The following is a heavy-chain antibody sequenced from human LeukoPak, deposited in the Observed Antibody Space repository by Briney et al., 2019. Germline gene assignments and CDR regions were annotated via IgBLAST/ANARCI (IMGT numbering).Heavy chain of an antibody. CDR2: VYYDGTT. V-gene: IGHV4-59*01. CDR3: AREDYCSGGICYPMKFDY. Sequence: PSETLSLTCTVSGGSISNYYWSLIRQPPGKGLEWIRFVYYDGTTNYSPSLKSRVTISVDTSKNQFSLKVSSVTAADTAVYYCAREDYCSGGICYPMKFDYWGQGTLATVSS. D-gene: IGHD2-15*01. J-gene: IGHJ4*02. CDR1: GGSISNYY.